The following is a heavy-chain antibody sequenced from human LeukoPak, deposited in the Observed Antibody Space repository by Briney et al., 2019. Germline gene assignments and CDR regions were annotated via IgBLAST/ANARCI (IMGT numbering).Heavy chain of an antibody. V-gene: IGHV3-7*01. CDR3: ARDFDAFDI. CDR2: IRQDGSEK. CDR1: GFTFPNYW. J-gene: IGHJ3*02. Sequence: GGSLRLSCAASGFTFPNYWMSWVRQAPGKGLEWVANIRQDGSEKFYVDSVKGRFTISRDNDKSSLYLQMNSLRGEDTAVYFCARDFDAFDIWGQGTMVTVSS.